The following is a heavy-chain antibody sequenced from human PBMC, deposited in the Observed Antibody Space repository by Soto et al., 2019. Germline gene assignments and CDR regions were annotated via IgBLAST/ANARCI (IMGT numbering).Heavy chain of an antibody. J-gene: IGHJ5*02. CDR2: INVGNGDT. CDR1: GYTFTTYS. CDR3: VGGFCSGGSCLNWIDP. Sequence: ASVKVSCKASGYTFTTYSMHWVLQAPGQRLEWLGWINVGNGDTRYSQNFQGRVAFISDTSANTVSMLLSSLRSEDTAIYYCVGGFCSGGSCLNWIDPWGQGTLVTVSS. D-gene: IGHD2-15*01. V-gene: IGHV1-3*01.